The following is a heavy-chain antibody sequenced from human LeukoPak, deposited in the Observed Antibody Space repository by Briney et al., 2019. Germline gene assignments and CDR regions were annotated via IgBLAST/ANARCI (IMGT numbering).Heavy chain of an antibody. D-gene: IGHD1-26*01. J-gene: IGHJ4*02. CDR1: GFTFSSYG. Sequence: PGGSLRLSCAASGFTFSSYGMHWVRQAPGKGLEWVSATSTSGGSAYYADSVKGRFTISRDNSKNTLYLQMDSLRADDTAVYNCARYSGSYYYPPAWDLWGQGALVTVSS. CDR3: ARYSGSYYYPPAWDL. V-gene: IGHV3-23*01. CDR2: TSTSGGSA.